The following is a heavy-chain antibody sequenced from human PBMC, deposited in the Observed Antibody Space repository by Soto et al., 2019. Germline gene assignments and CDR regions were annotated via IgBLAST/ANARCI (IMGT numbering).Heavy chain of an antibody. J-gene: IGHJ5*02. CDR2: IYYSGST. Sequence: QVQLQESGPGLVKPSETLSLTCTVSGGSISSYYWSWIRQPPGKGLEWIGYIYYSGSTNYNPSLKRRVTISVDTSKNQFSLKLSSVTAADTAVYYCARLNWNYGANNWFDPWGQGTLVTVSS. CDR1: GGSISSYY. V-gene: IGHV4-59*01. CDR3: ARLNWNYGANNWFDP. D-gene: IGHD1-7*01.